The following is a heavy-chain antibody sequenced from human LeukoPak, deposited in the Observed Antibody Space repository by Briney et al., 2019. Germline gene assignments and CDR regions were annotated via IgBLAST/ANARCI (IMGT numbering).Heavy chain of an antibody. D-gene: IGHD3-10*01. CDR3: AREYYYGSGSAPFFDY. CDR1: GASISRHH. J-gene: IGHJ4*02. Sequence: SSETLSLTCTVSGASISRHHWSWIRQSPGKGLEWIGYTYNSGSTNHNPSLKSRVTISVDTSKNQFSLKLNSVTAGDTPVYYCAREYYYGSGSAPFFDYWGLGTLVTVSA. CDR2: TYNSGST. V-gene: IGHV4-59*11.